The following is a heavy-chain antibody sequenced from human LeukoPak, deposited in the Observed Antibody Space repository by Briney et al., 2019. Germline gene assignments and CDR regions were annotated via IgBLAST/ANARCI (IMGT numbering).Heavy chain of an antibody. Sequence: SVKVSCKASGGTFSSYAISWVRQAPGQGREWMGGVIPIFGTANYAQKFQGRVTITADESTSTAYMELSSLRSEDTAVYYCARDFFSWHSHGLAYYWGQGTLVTVSS. D-gene: IGHD2-21*01. V-gene: IGHV1-69*13. CDR3: ARDFFSWHSHGLAYY. CDR2: VIPIFGTA. CDR1: GGTFSSYA. J-gene: IGHJ4*02.